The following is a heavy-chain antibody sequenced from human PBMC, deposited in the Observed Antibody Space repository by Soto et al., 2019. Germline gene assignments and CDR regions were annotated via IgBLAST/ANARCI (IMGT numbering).Heavy chain of an antibody. CDR2: IIPIFGTA. CDR3: ARSGPPALYYYYGMDV. CDR1: GVTFSSYA. D-gene: IGHD6-25*01. Sequence: SVKVSCKASGVTFSSYAISWVRQAPGQGLEWMGGIIPIFGTANYAQKFQGRVTITADKSTSTAYMELSSLRSEDTAVYYCARSGPPALYYYYGMDVWGQGTTVTVSS. J-gene: IGHJ6*02. V-gene: IGHV1-69*06.